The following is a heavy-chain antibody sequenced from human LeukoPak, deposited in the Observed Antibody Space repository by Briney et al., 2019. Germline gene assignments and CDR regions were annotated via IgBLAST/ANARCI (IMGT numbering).Heavy chain of an antibody. CDR2: ITNDGSST. V-gene: IGHV3-74*01. CDR3: ATQQGGNPAY. D-gene: IGHD1-14*01. J-gene: IGHJ4*02. Sequence: HTGGSLRLSCAASGLTFSSHWMHWVRQAPGKGLVWVSRITNDGSSTTYADSVKGRFTISRDNAKNMLYLQVNSLGAEDTAVYYGATQQGGNPAYWGQGTLVTVSS. CDR1: GLTFSSHW.